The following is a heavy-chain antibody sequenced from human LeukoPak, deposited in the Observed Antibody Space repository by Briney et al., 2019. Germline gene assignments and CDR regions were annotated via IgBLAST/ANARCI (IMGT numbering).Heavy chain of an antibody. CDR1: GGSISTYY. Sequence: TSETLSLTCTVSGGSISTYYWSWIRQPAGKGLEWIGRIYTSGSTNYNPSLKSEVTMSVDTSKNQFSLKVSSVTAADTAVYYCARSEYSSSSDYWGQGTLDTVSS. CDR2: IYTSGST. D-gene: IGHD6-6*01. V-gene: IGHV4-4*07. J-gene: IGHJ4*02. CDR3: ARSEYSSSSDY.